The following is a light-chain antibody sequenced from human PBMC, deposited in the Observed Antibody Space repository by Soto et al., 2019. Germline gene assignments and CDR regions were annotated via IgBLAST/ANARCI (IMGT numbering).Light chain of an antibody. CDR1: SSDVGGYNY. CDR3: SSYTTGSTIGVL. CDR2: EVT. V-gene: IGLV2-14*01. Sequence: QSVLAQPASVSGSPGQSITISCTGTSSDVGGYNYVSWYQQHAGKAPKLMIYEVTDRPSGVSNRFSGSKSGNTASLTISGLQADDEVDYYCSSYTTGSTIGVLFGGGTQLTVL. J-gene: IGLJ2*01.